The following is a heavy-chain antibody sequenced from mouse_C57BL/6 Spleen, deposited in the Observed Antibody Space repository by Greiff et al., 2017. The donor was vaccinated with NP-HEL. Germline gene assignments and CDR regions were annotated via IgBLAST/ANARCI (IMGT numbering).Heavy chain of an antibody. V-gene: IGHV1-15*01. CDR1: GYTFTDYE. J-gene: IGHJ3*01. CDR3: TRSGYGNYVFAY. D-gene: IGHD2-1*01. Sequence: VQLQQSGAELVRPGASVTLSCKASGYTFTDYEMHWVKQTPVHGLEWIGAIDPETGGTAYNQKFKGKAILTADKSSSTAYMELRSLTSEDSAVYYCTRSGYGNYVFAYWGQGTLVTVSA. CDR2: IDPETGGT.